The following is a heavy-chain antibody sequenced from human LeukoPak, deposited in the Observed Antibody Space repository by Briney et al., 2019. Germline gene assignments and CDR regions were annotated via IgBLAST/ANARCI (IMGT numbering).Heavy chain of an antibody. CDR3: ARIAARGYFDY. J-gene: IGHJ4*02. D-gene: IGHD6-6*01. Sequence: ASETLSLTCTVSGGSISSSSYYWGWIRQPPGKGLEWIGSIYYSGSTYYNPSLKSRVTISVDTSKNQFSLKLSSVTAADTAVYYCARIAARGYFDYWGQGTLVTVSS. V-gene: IGHV4-39*01. CDR2: IYYSGST. CDR1: GGSISSSSYY.